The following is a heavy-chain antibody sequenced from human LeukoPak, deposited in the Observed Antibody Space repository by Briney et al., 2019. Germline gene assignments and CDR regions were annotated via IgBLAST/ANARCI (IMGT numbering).Heavy chain of an antibody. Sequence: PGGSLRLSCAASGFTFSSYSMNWVRQAPGKGLEWVSVIYSGGSTYYADSVKGRFTISRDNSKNTLYLQMNSLRAEDTAVYYCARDWINTAMVLGGYWGQGTLVTVSS. CDR1: GFTFSSYS. D-gene: IGHD5-18*01. CDR2: IYSGGST. CDR3: ARDWINTAMVLGGY. V-gene: IGHV3-53*01. J-gene: IGHJ4*02.